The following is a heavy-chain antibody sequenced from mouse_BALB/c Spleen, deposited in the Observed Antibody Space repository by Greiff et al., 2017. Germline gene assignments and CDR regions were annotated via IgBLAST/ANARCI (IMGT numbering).Heavy chain of an antibody. Sequence: VQLQQSGAELVKPGAPVKLSCKASGYTFTSYWMNWVKQRPGRGLEWIGRIDPSDSETHYNQKFKDKATLTVDKSSSTAYIQLSSLTSEDSAVYYCARDGGDYWGQGTTLTVSS. V-gene: IGHV1-69*02. CDR3: ARDGGDY. J-gene: IGHJ2*01. CDR1: GYTFTSYW. CDR2: IDPSDSET. D-gene: IGHD2-3*01.